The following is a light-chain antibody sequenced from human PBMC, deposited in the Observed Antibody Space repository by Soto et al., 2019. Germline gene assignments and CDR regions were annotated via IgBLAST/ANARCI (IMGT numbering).Light chain of an antibody. CDR1: KIGSKS. CDR3: QVWDTSTDHPWV. V-gene: IGLV3-21*01. J-gene: IGLJ1*01. Sequence: SSELTQPPSVSVAPGKTARITCGGNKIGSKSVHWYQQKPGQAPVLVIYYDADRPSGIPARFSGSNSGNTATLTISRVEAGDEADYFCQVWDTSTDHPWVFGTGTKLTVL. CDR2: YDA.